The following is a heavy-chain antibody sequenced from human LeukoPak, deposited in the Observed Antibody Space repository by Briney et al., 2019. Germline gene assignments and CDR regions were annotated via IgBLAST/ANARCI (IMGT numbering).Heavy chain of an antibody. CDR2: IYYSGST. Sequence: PSETLSLTCTVSGGSISSYYWSWIRQPPGKGLEWIGYIYYSGSTNYNPSLKSRVTISVDTSKNPFSLKLSSVTAADTAVYDCARVIFQQQLFIRGRWFDPWGQGTLVTVSS. D-gene: IGHD6-13*01. J-gene: IGHJ5*02. V-gene: IGHV4-59*01. CDR1: GGSISSYY. CDR3: ARVIFQQQLFIRGRWFDP.